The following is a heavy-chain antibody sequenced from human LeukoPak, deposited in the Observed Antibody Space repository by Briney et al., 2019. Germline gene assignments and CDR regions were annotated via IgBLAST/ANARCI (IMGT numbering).Heavy chain of an antibody. Sequence: GASVKVSCKASGYTFTSYGISWVRQAPGQGLEWMGWISAYNGNTNYAQKLQGRVTMTTDTSTSTAYMELRSLRSDDTAVYYCARDRHYDYVWGSSYWGQGTLVTVSS. D-gene: IGHD3-16*01. V-gene: IGHV1-18*01. CDR3: ARDRHYDYVWGSSY. J-gene: IGHJ4*02. CDR1: GYTFTSYG. CDR2: ISAYNGNT.